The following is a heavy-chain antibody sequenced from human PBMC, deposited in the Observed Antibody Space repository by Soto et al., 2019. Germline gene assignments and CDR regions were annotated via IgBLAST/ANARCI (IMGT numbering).Heavy chain of an antibody. CDR2: MSPNSGNT. CDR3: ARTTVRGADSDY. J-gene: IGHJ4*02. V-gene: IGHV1-8*01. D-gene: IGHD3-10*01. Sequence: QVQLVQSGAEVTKPGASVKVSCKASGYTFTTYDINWVRQATGQGLEWMGWMSPNSGNTGYAQKFQGRVTMTRNTSISTAYMELSSLRSDDTAVYYCARTTVRGADSDYWGQGTLVTVSS. CDR1: GYTFTTYD.